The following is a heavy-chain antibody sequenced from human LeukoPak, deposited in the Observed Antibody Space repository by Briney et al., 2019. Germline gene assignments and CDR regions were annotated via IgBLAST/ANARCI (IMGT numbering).Heavy chain of an antibody. D-gene: IGHD2-2*01. V-gene: IGHV3-74*01. J-gene: IGHJ4*02. Sequence: QPGGSLRLSCAASGFTFSSYWMHWVRQAPRKGLVWVSRINSDGSGTSYADSVKGRFTISRDNAKNTLFLQMNSLRAEDTAVYYCARVIWCSSTSCYSGGFDYWGQGTLVTVAS. CDR3: ARVIWCSSTSCYSGGFDY. CDR2: INSDGSGT. CDR1: GFTFSSYW.